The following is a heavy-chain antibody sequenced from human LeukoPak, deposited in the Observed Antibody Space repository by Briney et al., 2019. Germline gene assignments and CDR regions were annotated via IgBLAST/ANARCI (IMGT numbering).Heavy chain of an antibody. CDR1: GGSISNYY. V-gene: IGHV4-59*12. J-gene: IGHJ4*02. CDR3: ARVPVVAADFDY. CDR2: VFYSGST. Sequence: PSETLSLTCTVSGGSISNYYWSWIRQPPGKGLEWIGYVFYSGSTNYNPSLRSRVTISVDTSKNQSSLKLSSVTAADTAVYYCARVPVVAADFDYWGQGTLVTVSS. D-gene: IGHD2-15*01.